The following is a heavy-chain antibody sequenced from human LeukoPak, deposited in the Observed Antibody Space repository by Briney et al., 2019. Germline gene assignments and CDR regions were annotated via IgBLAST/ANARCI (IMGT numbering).Heavy chain of an antibody. Sequence: SETLSLTCTVSGGSISSHYWSWIRQPPGKGLEWIGYIYYSGSTNYNPSLKSRVAISVDTSKNQFSLKLSSVTAADTAVYYCARDHYDSSGYHLDYWGQGTLVTVSS. CDR1: GGSISSHY. CDR3: ARDHYDSSGYHLDY. J-gene: IGHJ4*02. CDR2: IYYSGST. D-gene: IGHD3-22*01. V-gene: IGHV4-59*11.